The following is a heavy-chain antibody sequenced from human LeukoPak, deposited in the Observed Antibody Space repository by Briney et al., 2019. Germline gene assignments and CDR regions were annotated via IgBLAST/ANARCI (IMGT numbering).Heavy chain of an antibody. Sequence: SQTLSLTCTVSGGSISSGDYYWSWIRQPPGKGLEWIGYIYYSGSTYYNPSLKSRVTISVDTSKNQFSLKLSSATAADTAVYYCARGGIVVVTDAFDIWGQGTMVTVSS. V-gene: IGHV4-30-4*01. CDR1: GGSISSGDYY. J-gene: IGHJ3*02. D-gene: IGHD3-22*01. CDR2: IYYSGST. CDR3: ARGGIVVVTDAFDI.